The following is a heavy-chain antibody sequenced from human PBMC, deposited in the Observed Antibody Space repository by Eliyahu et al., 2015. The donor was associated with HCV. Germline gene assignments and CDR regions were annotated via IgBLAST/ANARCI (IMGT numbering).Heavy chain of an antibody. D-gene: IGHD4-17*01. CDR3: ARGPDSGDRAPYF. CDR1: GRSFSGYF. J-gene: IGHJ4*02. V-gene: IGHV4-34*01. Sequence: QVQLQQWGAGLLKPSETLSLTCAVNGRSFSGYFXSXXRRPPGKGLEWIGXXNHGGSTKYNPSLKSRVAISIDTSKMQFSLQLRSVTAADTAIYYCARGPDSGDRAPYFWGTGTLVTVSS. CDR2: XNHGGST.